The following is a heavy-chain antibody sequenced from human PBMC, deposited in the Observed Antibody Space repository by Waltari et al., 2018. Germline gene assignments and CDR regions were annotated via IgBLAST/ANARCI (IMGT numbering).Heavy chain of an antibody. CDR1: GFSFSSYW. D-gene: IGHD4-4*01. V-gene: IGHV3-7*01. J-gene: IGHJ6*02. CDR2: IKQDGSEQ. Sequence: EVQLVESGGGLVQPGGSLRLSCAAYGFSFSSYWMTWVRQTPGKGLEWVANIKQDGSEQNYVDSVKGRFTISRDNANNSLHLQMHSLRAEDTAVYSCARESSSFSNYISYGMDVWGQGTTVTVAS. CDR3: ARESSSFSNYISYGMDV.